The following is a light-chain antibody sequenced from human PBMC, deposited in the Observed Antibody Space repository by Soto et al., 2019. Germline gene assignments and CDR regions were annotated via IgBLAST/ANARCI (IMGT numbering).Light chain of an antibody. CDR1: QTVSSRY. J-gene: IGKJ3*01. V-gene: IGKV3-20*01. Sequence: EIVLTQSPGTLSLSPGDRAALSCRASQTVSSRYLAWYQQKPGQAPRLLIYGASTRATGIPDRFSGSGSVTEFTLTISSLESVDFAVYFCQQFATFGPGTKVDIQ. CDR2: GAS. CDR3: QQFAT.